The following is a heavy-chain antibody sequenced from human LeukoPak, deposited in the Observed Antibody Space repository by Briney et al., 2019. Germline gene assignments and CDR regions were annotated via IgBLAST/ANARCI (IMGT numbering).Heavy chain of an antibody. CDR2: INKDGTGK. V-gene: IGHV3-7*05. Sequence: PGGSLRLSCAASGFTFSTYWMTWVRQAPGKGLEWVANINKDGTGKNYEDSVKGRFTISRDNANNSLYLQMRSLRAEDTAMYYCARYSKLGMMDYWGQGTLVTVSS. J-gene: IGHJ4*02. CDR3: ARYSKLGMMDY. CDR1: GFTFSTYW. D-gene: IGHD7-27*01.